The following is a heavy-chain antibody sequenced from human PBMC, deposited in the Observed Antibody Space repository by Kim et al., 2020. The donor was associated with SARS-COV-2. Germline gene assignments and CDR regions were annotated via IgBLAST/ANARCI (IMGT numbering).Heavy chain of an antibody. CDR2: ISSSSSYI. Sequence: GGSLRLSCAASGFTFSSYSMNWVRQAPGKGLEWVSSISSSSSYIYYADSVKGRFTISRDNAKNSLYLQMSSLRAEDTAVYYCARPILWFGELLSPTGNGMDVWGQGTTVTVSS. CDR1: GFTFSSYS. V-gene: IGHV3-21*01. J-gene: IGHJ6*02. CDR3: ARPILWFGELLSPTGNGMDV. D-gene: IGHD3-10*01.